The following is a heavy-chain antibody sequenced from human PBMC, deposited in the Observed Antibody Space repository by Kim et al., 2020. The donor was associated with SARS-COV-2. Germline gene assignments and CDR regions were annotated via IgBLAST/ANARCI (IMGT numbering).Heavy chain of an antibody. CDR1: GFTFSDYY. J-gene: IGHJ5*02. CDR3: ARDGSGSYYNEGCGWFDP. CDR2: ISSSGSTI. V-gene: IGHV3-11*04. Sequence: GGSLRLSCAASGFTFSDYYMSWIRQAPGKGLEWVSYISSSGSTIYYADSVKGRFTISRDNAKNSLYLQMNSLRAEDTAVYYCARDGSGSYYNEGCGWFDPCGQGTLVTVFS. D-gene: IGHD3-10*01.